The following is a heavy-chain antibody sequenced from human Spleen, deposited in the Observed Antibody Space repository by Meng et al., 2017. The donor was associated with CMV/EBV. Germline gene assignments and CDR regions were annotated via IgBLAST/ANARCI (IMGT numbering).Heavy chain of an antibody. D-gene: IGHD6-19*01. Sequence: SGFTFSDHYMDWVRQGPGKGLEWVGRTRNKANSYTTEYAASVKGRFTISRDDSKNSLYLQMNSLKTEDTAVYYCARGQRYSSGWFDYWGQGTLVTVSS. CDR1: GFTFSDHY. J-gene: IGHJ4*02. CDR3: ARGQRYSSGWFDY. CDR2: TRNKANSYTT. V-gene: IGHV3-72*01.